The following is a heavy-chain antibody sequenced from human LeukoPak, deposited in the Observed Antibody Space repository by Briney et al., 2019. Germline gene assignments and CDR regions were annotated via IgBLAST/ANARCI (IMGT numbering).Heavy chain of an antibody. Sequence: GGSLRLSCAASGFTLSSNWMHWVRQAPGKGLVWVSFINNDGRVTSYADSVKGRFTISRGNAKNTLYLQMNSLRAEDTAMYYCARGGQGAVDYWGPGTLVTVSS. V-gene: IGHV3-74*01. D-gene: IGHD3-16*01. CDR3: ARGGQGAVDY. J-gene: IGHJ4*02. CDR1: GFTLSSNW. CDR2: INNDGRVT.